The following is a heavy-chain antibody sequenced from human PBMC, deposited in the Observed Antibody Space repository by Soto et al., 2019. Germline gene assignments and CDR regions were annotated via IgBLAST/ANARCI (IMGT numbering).Heavy chain of an antibody. D-gene: IGHD3-16*01. J-gene: IGHJ6*03. CDR1: GFTFSSYG. Sequence: GGSLRLSCAASGFTFSSYGMHWVRQAPGKGLEWVAVIWYDGSNKYYADSVKGRFTISRDNSKNTLYLQMNSLRAEDTAVYYCARDGGRSAVRRYYYYMDVWGKGTTVTVSS. CDR2: IWYDGSNK. CDR3: ARDGGRSAVRRYYYYMDV. V-gene: IGHV3-33*01.